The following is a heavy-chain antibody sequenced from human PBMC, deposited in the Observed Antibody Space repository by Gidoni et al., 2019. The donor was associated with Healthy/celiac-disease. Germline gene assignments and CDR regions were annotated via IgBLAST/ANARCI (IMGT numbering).Heavy chain of an antibody. CDR1: GFSLSTSGVG. J-gene: IGHJ5*02. CDR2: IYWNDDK. CDR3: AHRLVGSSGWLNWFDP. D-gene: IGHD6-19*01. Sequence: QITLKESGPTLVKPTQTLTLTCTFSGFSLSTSGVGVGWIRQPPGKALEWLALIYWNDDKRYSTSLKSRLTITKDTSKNQLVLTMTNMDPVDTATYYCAHRLVGSSGWLNWFDPWGQGTLVTVSS. V-gene: IGHV2-5*01.